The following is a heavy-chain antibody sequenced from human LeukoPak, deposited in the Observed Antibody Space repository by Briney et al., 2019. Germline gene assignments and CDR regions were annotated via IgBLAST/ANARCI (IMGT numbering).Heavy chain of an antibody. J-gene: IGHJ4*02. CDR2: FDPEDGET. V-gene: IGHV1-24*01. CDR1: GYTLTELS. CDR3: ATRYDFWSGYED. Sequence: ASVKVSCKVSGYTLTELSMHWVRQAPGKGLEWMGGFDPEDGETIYAQKFQRRVTMTEDTSTDTAYMELSSLRSEDTAVYYCATRYDFWSGYEDWGQGTLVTVSS. D-gene: IGHD3-3*01.